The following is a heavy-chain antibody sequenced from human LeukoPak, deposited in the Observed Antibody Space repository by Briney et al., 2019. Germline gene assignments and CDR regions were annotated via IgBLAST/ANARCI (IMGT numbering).Heavy chain of an antibody. D-gene: IGHD5-12*01. CDR2: ITDRGDST. Sequence: GGSLGLSCAASGFTFRTFGMSWVRQAPGEGLEWVSAITDRGDSTYYADSVKGRFTISRDNSKNTLYLQMNNLTVEDTAIYYCANGLLATIGDYWGQGTLVTVSS. CDR3: ANGLLATIGDY. V-gene: IGHV3-23*01. J-gene: IGHJ4*02. CDR1: GFTFRTFG.